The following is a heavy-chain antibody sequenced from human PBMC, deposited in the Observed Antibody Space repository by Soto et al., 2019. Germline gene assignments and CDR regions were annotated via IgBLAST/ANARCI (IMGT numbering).Heavy chain of an antibody. D-gene: IGHD3-16*01. CDR1: GLTLSSFG. CDR2: ISYDGSNK. J-gene: IGHJ6*02. CDR3: AKDQSGGYYYYYGMDV. Sequence: QVQLVESGGGVVQPGSSLKLSCAPSGLTLSSFGMPWFGRAQGKGLGWGAVISYDGSNKYYADSVKGRFTISRDNSKNTLYLQMNSLRAEDTAVYYCAKDQSGGYYYYYGMDVWGQGTTVTVSS. V-gene: IGHV3-30*18.